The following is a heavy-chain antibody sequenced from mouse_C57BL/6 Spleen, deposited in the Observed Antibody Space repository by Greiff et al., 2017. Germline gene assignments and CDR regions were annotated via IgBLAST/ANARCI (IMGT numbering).Heavy chain of an antibody. CDR1: GFNIKDDY. D-gene: IGHD1-1*01. Sequence: VQLQQSGAELVRPGASVKLSCTASGFNIKDDYMHWVKQRPEQGLEWIGWIDPENGDTEYASKFQGKATITADTSSNTAYLQLSSLTSEDTAVYYCTPLFITTVVGYFDVWGTGTTVTVSS. CDR3: TPLFITTVVGYFDV. J-gene: IGHJ1*03. V-gene: IGHV14-4*01. CDR2: IDPENGDT.